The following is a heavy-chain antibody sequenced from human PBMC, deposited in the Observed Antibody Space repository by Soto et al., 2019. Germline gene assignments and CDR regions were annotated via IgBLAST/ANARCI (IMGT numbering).Heavy chain of an antibody. CDR3: ARISYSSSSFGVLDWYFDL. V-gene: IGHV3-13*01. Sequence: EVQLVESGGGLVQPGGSLRLSCAASGFTFSSYDMHWVRQATGKGLEWVSAIGTAGDTYYPGSVKGRFTISRENAKNSLYLQMNSLRAGDTAVYYCARISYSSSSFGVLDWYFDLWGRGTLVTVSS. J-gene: IGHJ2*01. D-gene: IGHD6-6*01. CDR2: IGTAGDT. CDR1: GFTFSSYD.